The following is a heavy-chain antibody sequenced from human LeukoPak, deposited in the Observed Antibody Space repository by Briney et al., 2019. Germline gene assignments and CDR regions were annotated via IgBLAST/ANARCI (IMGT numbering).Heavy chain of an antibody. CDR3: GRGGNGIDI. J-gene: IGHJ3*02. CDR2: INSDESNT. V-gene: IGHV3-74*01. Sequence: GALRLSCAASGFPFSNYLMHWVRPAPGKGLVWASRINSDESNTNYYADSVKGRFTISRDNAKNTLYLQMNSLRVEDTAVYFCGRGGNGIDIWGQGTTVIVSS. D-gene: IGHD2-8*01. CDR1: GFPFSNYL.